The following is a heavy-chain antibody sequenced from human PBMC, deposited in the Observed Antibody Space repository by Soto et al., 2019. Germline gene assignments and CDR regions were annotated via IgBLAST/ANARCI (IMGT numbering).Heavy chain of an antibody. CDR2: INPNSGGT. D-gene: IGHD4-4*01. CDR3: ARVYSNDYYGMDV. V-gene: IGHV1-2*04. Sequence: GASVKVSCKASGYTFTGYYMHWVRQAPGQGLEWMGWINPNSGGTNYAQKFQGWVTMTRDTSISTAYMELSRLRSDDTAVYYCARVYSNDYYGMDVWGQGTTVTVS. J-gene: IGHJ6*02. CDR1: GYTFTGYY.